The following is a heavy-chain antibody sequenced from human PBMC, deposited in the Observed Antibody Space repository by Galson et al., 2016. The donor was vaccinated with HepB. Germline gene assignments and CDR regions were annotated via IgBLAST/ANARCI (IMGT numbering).Heavy chain of an antibody. D-gene: IGHD2-2*01. CDR2: IFYTGTA. J-gene: IGHJ6*03. CDR1: GGSISSAGYY. Sequence: TLSLTCSVSGGSISSAGYYWTWIRQLPGKGLEWIGHIFYTGTAYYNPSLESRVSISVDTSNNQFSLNLTSVNAADTAVYFCARDCSSTSRYDYYFYMDDWGRGTTVTVSS. V-gene: IGHV4-31*03. CDR3: ARDCSSTSRYDYYFYMDD.